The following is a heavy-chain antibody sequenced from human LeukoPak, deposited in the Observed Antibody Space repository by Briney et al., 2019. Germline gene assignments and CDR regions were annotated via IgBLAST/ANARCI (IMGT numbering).Heavy chain of an antibody. V-gene: IGHV3-21*01. J-gene: IGHJ5*02. CDR1: GFTFSSYS. D-gene: IGHD2-21*01. CDR2: ISSSSSYI. Sequence: PGGSLRLSCAASGFTFSSYSVNWVRQAPGKGLEWVSSISSSSSYIYYADSVKGRFTISRDNAKNSLYLQMNSLRAEDTAVYYCARSSHSEDWFDPWGREPWSPSPQ. CDR3: ARSSHSEDWFDP.